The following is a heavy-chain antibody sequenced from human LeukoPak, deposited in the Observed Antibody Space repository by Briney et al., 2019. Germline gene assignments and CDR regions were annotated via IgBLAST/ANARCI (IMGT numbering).Heavy chain of an antibody. D-gene: IGHD6-13*01. CDR3: ARDRPYSSSWPLDY. J-gene: IGHJ4*02. V-gene: IGHV4-59*01. CDR2: IYYSGST. CDR1: GGSISNNY. Sequence: PSETLSLTCTVSGGSISNNYWSWIRQPPGKGLEWIGNIYYSGSTNYNPSLRSRVIISVDTSKNQFSLKLSSVTAADTAVYYCARDRPYSSSWPLDYWGQGSLVTVSS.